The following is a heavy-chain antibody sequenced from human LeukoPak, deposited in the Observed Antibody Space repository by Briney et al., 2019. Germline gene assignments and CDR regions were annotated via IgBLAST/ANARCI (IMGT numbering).Heavy chain of an antibody. Sequence: PGGSLRLSCAASGFTFSSYAMSWVRQAPGKGLEWVANMNQDGSGKYYVDSVKGRFAISRDNAKNSLYLQMNNLRVEDTAVYYCARDNDRKDDSWGQGTLVTVSS. CDR1: GFTFSSYA. V-gene: IGHV3-7*01. J-gene: IGHJ5*02. CDR3: ARDNDRKDDS. D-gene: IGHD3-16*01. CDR2: MNQDGSGK.